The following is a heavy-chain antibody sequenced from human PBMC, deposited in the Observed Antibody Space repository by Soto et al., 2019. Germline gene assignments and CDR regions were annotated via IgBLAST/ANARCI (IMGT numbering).Heavy chain of an antibody. V-gene: IGHV1-18*01. CDR2: VSGYNGNT. CDR3: ARFGSAPYYYYGVDV. D-gene: IGHD3-10*01. J-gene: IGHJ6*02. Sequence: QVQLVQSETEVKKPGASVKVSCKASGYIFTNYDITLVRQAPGQGLEWMGWVSGYNGNTKYAQKFQDRVTMTTDTSTSTVYMELRSLRADDTAVYYCARFGSAPYYYYGVDVWGQGTTVFVSS. CDR1: GYIFTNYD.